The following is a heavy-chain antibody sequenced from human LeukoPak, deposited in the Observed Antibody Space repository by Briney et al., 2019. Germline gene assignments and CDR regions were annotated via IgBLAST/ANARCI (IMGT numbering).Heavy chain of an antibody. J-gene: IGHJ5*01. Sequence: QTLSLTCAISGDSVSSNSAAWDWIRQSPSRGLEWLGRTYYRSRWYTDYAESVKSRITISPDTSKNQFSLQLSSVTPEDTAVYYCARDPPPTGRNWFDSWGQGTLVTVSS. V-gene: IGHV6-1*01. CDR3: ARDPPPTGRNWFDS. CDR2: TYYRSRWYT. D-gene: IGHD1-26*01. CDR1: GDSVSSNSAA.